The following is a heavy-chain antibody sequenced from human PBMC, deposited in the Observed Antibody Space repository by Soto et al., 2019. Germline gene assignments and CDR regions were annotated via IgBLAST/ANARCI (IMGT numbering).Heavy chain of an antibody. CDR3: AREFSSPHDSSGYRGGYFDY. V-gene: IGHV4-31*03. CDR1: GGSISSGGYY. J-gene: IGHJ4*02. D-gene: IGHD3-22*01. CDR2: IYYSGST. Sequence: SETLSLTCTVSGGSISSGGYYWSWIRQHPGKGLEWIGYIYYSGSTYYNPSLKSRVTISVDTSKNQFSLKLSSVTAADTAVYYCAREFSSPHDSSGYRGGYFDYWGQGTLVTVSS.